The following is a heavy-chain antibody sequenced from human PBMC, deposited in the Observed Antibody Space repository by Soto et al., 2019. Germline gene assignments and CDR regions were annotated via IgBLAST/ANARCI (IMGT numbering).Heavy chain of an antibody. Sequence: GASVKVSCKASGYTFTGYYMHWVRQAPGQGLEWMGWINPNSGGTNYAQKFQGWVTMTRDTSISTAYMELSRLRSDDTAVYHCARAELGSSGWFLWWGQGTLVTVSS. V-gene: IGHV1-2*04. J-gene: IGHJ4*02. CDR3: ARAELGSSGWFLW. D-gene: IGHD6-19*01. CDR1: GYTFTGYY. CDR2: INPNSGGT.